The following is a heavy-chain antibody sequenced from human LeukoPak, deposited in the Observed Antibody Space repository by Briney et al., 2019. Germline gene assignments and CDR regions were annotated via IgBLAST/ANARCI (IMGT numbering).Heavy chain of an antibody. CDR3: ARAGTTGTTGFDY. D-gene: IGHD1-1*01. CDR1: GFTFSSYE. Sequence: GGSLRLSCAASGFTFSSYEMNWVRQAPGKGLEWVSYISSSGSTIYYADSVKGRFTTSRDNAKNSLYLQMNSLRAEDTAVYYCARAGTTGTTGFDYWGQGTLVTVSS. J-gene: IGHJ4*02. CDR2: ISSSGSTI. V-gene: IGHV3-48*03.